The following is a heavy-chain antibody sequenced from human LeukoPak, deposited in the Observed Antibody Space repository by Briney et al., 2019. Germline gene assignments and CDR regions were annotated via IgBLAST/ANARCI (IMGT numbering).Heavy chain of an antibody. CDR3: ARGCSSTSCYGGFDP. CDR1: GFTFSQYW. Sequence: GGSLRLSCEASGFTFSQYWMHWVRQAPGKGLVWVSRIDPDGSSTNYADSVKGRFTISRDNAKNSLYLQMNSLRAEDTAVYYCARGCSSTSCYGGFDPWGQGTLVTVSS. J-gene: IGHJ5*02. CDR2: IDPDGSST. V-gene: IGHV3-74*01. D-gene: IGHD2-2*01.